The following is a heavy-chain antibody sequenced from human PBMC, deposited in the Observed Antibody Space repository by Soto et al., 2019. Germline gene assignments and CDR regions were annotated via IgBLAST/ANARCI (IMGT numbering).Heavy chain of an antibody. CDR2: IIPIFGTA. Sequence: SVKVSCKASGGTFSSYAISWVRQAPGQGLEWMGGIIPIFGTANYAQKFQGRVTITADESTSTAYMELSSLRSEDKAVYYCARRMTTVTSGFDYWGQGTLVTVYS. J-gene: IGHJ4*02. CDR1: GGTFSSYA. CDR3: ARRMTTVTSGFDY. D-gene: IGHD4-17*01. V-gene: IGHV1-69*13.